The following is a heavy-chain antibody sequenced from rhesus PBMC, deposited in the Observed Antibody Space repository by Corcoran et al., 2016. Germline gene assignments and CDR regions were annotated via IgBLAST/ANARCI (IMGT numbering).Heavy chain of an antibody. CDR2: IYGSSGST. Sequence: QVQLQESGPGLVKPSETLSLTCAVSGGSLSDRSYWNLNRQPPGQGLEWIGNIYGSSGSTYYNPSLKSRVTISKDTSKNQFSLKLSSVTAADTAVYYCARSRPGIAAGLTDYWGQGVLVTVSS. V-gene: IGHV4S7*01. CDR1: GGSLSDRSY. CDR3: ARSRPGIAAGLTDY. D-gene: IGHD6-13*01. J-gene: IGHJ4*01.